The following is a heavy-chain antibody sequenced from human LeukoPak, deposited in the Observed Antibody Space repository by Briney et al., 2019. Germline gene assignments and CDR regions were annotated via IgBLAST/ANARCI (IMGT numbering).Heavy chain of an antibody. D-gene: IGHD2-8*01. V-gene: IGHV3-23*01. Sequence: GGSLRLSCAASGFTFSSYAMSWVRQAPGKGLEWVSAISGSGGSTYYADSVKGRFTISRDNSKNSLYLQMNSLRAEDTAVYYCARALIGYYFDYWGQGTLVTVSS. CDR1: GFTFSSYA. CDR2: ISGSGGST. J-gene: IGHJ4*02. CDR3: ARALIGYYFDY.